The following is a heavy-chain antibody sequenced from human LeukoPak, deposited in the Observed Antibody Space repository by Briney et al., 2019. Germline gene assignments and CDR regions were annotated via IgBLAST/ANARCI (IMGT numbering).Heavy chain of an antibody. Sequence: GRSLRLSCAASEFTFSNYAVHWVRQAPGKGLQWVAVISYDGNTIHYADSVKGRFTISRDTSKNTLYLQMNSLRTGDTAVYYCARSGGLQKFDYWGRGTLVTVSS. D-gene: IGHD4-11*01. V-gene: IGHV3-30-3*01. J-gene: IGHJ4*02. CDR3: ARSGGLQKFDY. CDR1: EFTFSNYA. CDR2: ISYDGNTI.